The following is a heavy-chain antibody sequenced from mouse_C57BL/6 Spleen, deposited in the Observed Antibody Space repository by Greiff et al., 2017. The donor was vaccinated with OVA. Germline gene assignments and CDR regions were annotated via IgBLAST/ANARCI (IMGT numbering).Heavy chain of an antibody. CDR1: GFTFSSYA. Sequence: DVMLVESGGGLVKPGGSLKLSCAASGFTFSSYAMSWVRQTPEKRLEWVATISDGGSYTYYPDNVKGRFTISRDNAKNNLYLQMSHLKSEDTAMYYCAREGYGKGYWYFDVWGTGTTVTVSS. J-gene: IGHJ1*03. CDR3: AREGYGKGYWYFDV. D-gene: IGHD2-10*02. V-gene: IGHV5-4*01. CDR2: ISDGGSYT.